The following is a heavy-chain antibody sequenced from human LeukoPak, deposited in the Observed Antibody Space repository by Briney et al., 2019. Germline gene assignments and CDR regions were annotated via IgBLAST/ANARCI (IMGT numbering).Heavy chain of an antibody. D-gene: IGHD6-19*01. CDR1: GGXISSSSYY. CDR3: ARLGSSAPLYYFDY. CDR2: IYYSGST. V-gene: IGHV4-39*01. Sequence: SETLSLTCTVSGGXISSSSYYWGWIRQPPGKRLEWIGNIYYSGSTYYNPSLKSRVTISAGTSKNQFSLKLSSVTAADSAMYYCARLGSSAPLYYFDYWGQGTLVTVSS. J-gene: IGHJ4*02.